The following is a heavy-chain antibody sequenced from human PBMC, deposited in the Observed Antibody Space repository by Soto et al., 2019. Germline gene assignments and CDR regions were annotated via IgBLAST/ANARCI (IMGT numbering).Heavy chain of an antibody. J-gene: IGHJ6*03. V-gene: IGHV3-23*01. CDR1: GFTFSSYA. Sequence: EVQLLESGGGLVQPGGSLRLSCAASGFTFSSYAMSWVRQAPGKGLEWVSAISGSGGSTYYADSVKGRFTISRDNSKNTLYRQMNSLRAEDTAVYYCAKAECCNYVYYYMDVWGKGTTVTVSS. CDR2: ISGSGGST. D-gene: IGHD4-4*01. CDR3: AKAECCNYVYYYMDV.